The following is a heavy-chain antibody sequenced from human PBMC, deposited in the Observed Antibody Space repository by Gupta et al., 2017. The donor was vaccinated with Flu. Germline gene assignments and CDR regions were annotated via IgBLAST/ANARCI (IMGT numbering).Heavy chain of an antibody. V-gene: IGHV3-74*01. CDR1: GSNSRSYW. J-gene: IGHJ4*02. CDR3: ARLKGPDIGAVPAAPFDH. Sequence: EVQLVESGGAFVQPGGSLRLSCAASGSNSRSYWMHWVRQTPGKGLVWVSRSNSDGSSTGYTDSVKGRVTISRDNNKNTLDLQMNSLRAEETDVYYCARLKGPDIGAVPAAPFDHWGQGTLVTASS. CDR2: SNSDGSST. D-gene: IGHD2-2*01.